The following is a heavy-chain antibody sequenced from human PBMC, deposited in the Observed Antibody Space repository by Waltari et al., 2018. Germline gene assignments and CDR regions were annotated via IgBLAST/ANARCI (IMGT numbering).Heavy chain of an antibody. CDR2: INSNTGDS. CDR3: ARETLPGNKIIDY. CDR1: GYTFPSYY. D-gene: IGHD1-1*01. J-gene: IGHJ4*02. V-gene: IGHV1-2*02. Sequence: QVQLVQSGPEVKQPGASVRVSCKTSGYTFPSYYLHWVRQAPGQGLEWMAWINSNTGDSQSAQTFQGRVTVTKDTSLTTVYLELSGLRSDDTALYYCARETLPGNKIIDYWGQGTLVTVSS.